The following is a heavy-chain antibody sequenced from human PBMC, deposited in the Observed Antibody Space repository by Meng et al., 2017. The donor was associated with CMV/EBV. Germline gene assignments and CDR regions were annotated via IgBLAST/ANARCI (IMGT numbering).Heavy chain of an antibody. CDR2: INPNSGGT. J-gene: IGHJ4*02. CDR3: ARDSAVRYSSSWYPIRY. Sequence: ASVKVSCKASGYTFTGYYMHWVRQAPGQGLEWMGWINPNSGGTSYAQKFQGRVTMTRDTSISTAYMELSRLRSDDTAVYYCARDSAVRYSSSWYPIRYWGQGTLVTVSS. CDR1: GYTFTGYY. V-gene: IGHV1-2*02. D-gene: IGHD6-13*01.